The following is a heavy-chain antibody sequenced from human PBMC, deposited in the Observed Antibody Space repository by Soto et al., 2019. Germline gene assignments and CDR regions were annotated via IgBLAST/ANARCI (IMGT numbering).Heavy chain of an antibody. CDR3: ARSAPFSNAACESLYFIDI. CDR2: VNPDSGHT. V-gene: IGHV1-8*02. CDR1: GYIFTSYN. J-gene: IGHJ6*03. Sequence: QVQLVQSGAEVKKPGASVKVSCKASGYIFTSYNINWVRQAAGHGPEWMGWVNPDSGHTVYAQKFQGRVTMTRDTSMGPAHMALRSLSAEDTAVYSCARSAPFSNAACESLYFIDIWGKAASVSVSS. D-gene: IGHD4-4*01.